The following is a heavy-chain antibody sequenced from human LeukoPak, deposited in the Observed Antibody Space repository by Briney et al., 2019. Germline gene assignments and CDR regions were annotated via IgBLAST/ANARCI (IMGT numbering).Heavy chain of an antibody. CDR2: VSNDGSDT. CDR1: GFTFSSYA. D-gene: IGHD4-11*01. V-gene: IGHV3-30*04. CDR3: ARDGDYINHYYYGVDV. Sequence: PGGSLRLSCAASGFTFSSYAMSWVRQAPGKGLEWVTFVSNDGSDTYYADSVKGRFSVSRDKSKNTLYLQMNSLRVEDTAVYYCARDGDYINHYYYGVDVWGKGTTVTVSS. J-gene: IGHJ6*04.